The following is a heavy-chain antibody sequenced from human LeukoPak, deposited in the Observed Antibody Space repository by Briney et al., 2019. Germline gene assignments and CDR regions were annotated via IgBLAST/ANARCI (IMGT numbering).Heavy chain of an antibody. D-gene: IGHD1-26*01. J-gene: IGHJ4*02. Sequence: GESLKISCKASGYTFNNYWIGWVRQVPGRGLEWMGMRYPDGSASTYHPSFEGRVTISADQSVTTAYLEWNSLKASDTALYYCVRQGLQSGTYPAYWGPGTLVTVSS. CDR2: RYPDGSAS. CDR1: GYTFNNYW. CDR3: VRQGLQSGTYPAY. V-gene: IGHV5-51*01.